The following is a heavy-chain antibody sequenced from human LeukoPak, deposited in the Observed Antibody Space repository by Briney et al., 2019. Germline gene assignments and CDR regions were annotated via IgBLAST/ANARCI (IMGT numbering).Heavy chain of an antibody. D-gene: IGHD6-19*01. V-gene: IGHV3-11*01. J-gene: IGHJ3*02. CDR1: GFTFSDYY. CDR3: AREGDSSGWSNAFDI. Sequence: KTGGSLRLSCTASGFTFSDYYISSIRQAPGKGLGWVSYISSSGSTIYYADSVKGRFTISRDNAKNSLYLQMNSLRAEDTAVYYCAREGDSSGWSNAFDIWGQGTMVTVSS. CDR2: ISSSGSTI.